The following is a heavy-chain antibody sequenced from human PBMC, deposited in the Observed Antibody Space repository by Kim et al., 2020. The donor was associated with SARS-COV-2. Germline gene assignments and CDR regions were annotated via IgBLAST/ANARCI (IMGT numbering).Heavy chain of an antibody. J-gene: IGHJ4*02. D-gene: IGHD6-19*01. CDR3: AREAAVAGKFDY. Sequence: NYAQKLQGRVTMTTDTSTSTAYMELRSLRSDDTAVYYCAREAAVAGKFDYWGQGTLVTVSS. V-gene: IGHV1-18*01.